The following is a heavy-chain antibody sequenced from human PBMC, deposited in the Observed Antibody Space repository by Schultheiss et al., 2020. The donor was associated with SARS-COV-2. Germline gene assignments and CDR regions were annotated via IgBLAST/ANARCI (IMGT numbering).Heavy chain of an antibody. D-gene: IGHD6-19*01. Sequence: GESLKISCAASGFTFSSYGMHWVRQAPGKGLEWVAVIWYDGSNKYYADSVKGRFTISRDNSKNTLYLQMNSLRAEDTAAYYCARDLAAVAGNYYYGMDVWGQGTTVTVSS. CDR2: IWYDGSNK. CDR1: GFTFSSYG. CDR3: ARDLAAVAGNYYYGMDV. J-gene: IGHJ6*02. V-gene: IGHV3-33*01.